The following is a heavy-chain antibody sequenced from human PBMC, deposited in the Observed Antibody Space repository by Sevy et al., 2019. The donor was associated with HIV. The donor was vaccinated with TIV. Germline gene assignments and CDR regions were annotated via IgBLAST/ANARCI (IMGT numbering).Heavy chain of an antibody. Sequence: ASVKVSCKASGFTFTSSAVQWVRQARGQRLEWIGWIVVGSGNTNYAQKFQERVTITRDMSTSTAYMELSSLRSEDMAVYYCAAGGRELLRRRAFDIWGQGTMVTVSS. V-gene: IGHV1-58*01. CDR3: AAGGRELLRRRAFDI. J-gene: IGHJ3*02. D-gene: IGHD1-26*01. CDR1: GFTFTSSA. CDR2: IVVGSGNT.